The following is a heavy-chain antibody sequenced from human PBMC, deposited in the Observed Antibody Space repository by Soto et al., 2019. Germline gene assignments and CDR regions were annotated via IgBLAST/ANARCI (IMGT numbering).Heavy chain of an antibody. D-gene: IGHD6-13*01. CDR2: IFSHDEK. Sequence: QVTLKESGPVLVKPTETLTLTCTVSGFSLSNARMVVCWILQPPGKALEWLAHIFSHDEKSYSTSLKGRLTISKDTSKSQVVLTMTNMDPADTATYCCERINSRSWPNWFGPWSQVTPVTVSS. J-gene: IGHJ5*02. CDR1: GFSLSNARMV. CDR3: ERINSRSWPNWFGP. V-gene: IGHV2-26*01.